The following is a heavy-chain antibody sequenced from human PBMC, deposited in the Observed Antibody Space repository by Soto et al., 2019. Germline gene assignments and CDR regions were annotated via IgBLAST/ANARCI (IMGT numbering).Heavy chain of an antibody. CDR2: ISSSSSYI. CDR1: GFTFSSYX. J-gene: IGHJ6*03. Sequence: GGSLRLSCAASGFTFSSYXMNWVRQAPGKGLEWVSSISSSSSYIYYADSVKGRFTISRDNAKNSLYLQMNSLRAEDTAVYYCARIGQILTGLGYYYYMDVWGKGTTVTVSS. CDR3: ARIGQILTGLGYYYYMDV. D-gene: IGHD3-9*01. V-gene: IGHV3-21*01.